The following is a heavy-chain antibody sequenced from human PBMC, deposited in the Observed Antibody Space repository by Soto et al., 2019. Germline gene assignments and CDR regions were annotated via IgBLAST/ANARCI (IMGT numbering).Heavy chain of an antibody. V-gene: IGHV4-34*01. J-gene: IGHJ4*02. Sequence: SSETLSLTCAVYGGSFSGYYWSWIRQPPGKGLEWIGEINHSGSTNYNPSLKSRVTISVDTSKNQFSLKLSSVAAADTAVYYCARDLWRLLHWGQGTLVTVSS. D-gene: IGHD3-22*01. CDR1: GGSFSGYY. CDR2: INHSGST. CDR3: ARDLWRLLH.